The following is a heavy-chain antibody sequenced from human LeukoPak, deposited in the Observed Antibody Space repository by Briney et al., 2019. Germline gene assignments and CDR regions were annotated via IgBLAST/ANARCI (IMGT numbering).Heavy chain of an antibody. CDR1: GFTFSSYA. J-gene: IGHJ2*01. Sequence: PGGSLRLSYAASGFTFSSYAMSWVRQAPGKGLEWVSAISGSGGSTYYADSVKGRFTISRDDAKNSLYLQMNSLRAEDTAVYYCARCPTLDQLLIPNWYFDLWGRGTLVTVSS. CDR3: ARCPTLDQLLIPNWYFDL. D-gene: IGHD3-16*01. V-gene: IGHV3-23*01. CDR2: ISGSGGST.